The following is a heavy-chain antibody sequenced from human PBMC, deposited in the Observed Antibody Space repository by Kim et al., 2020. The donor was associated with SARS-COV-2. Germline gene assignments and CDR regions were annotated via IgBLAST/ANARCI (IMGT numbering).Heavy chain of an antibody. Sequence: SETLSLTCAVYGGSFSGYYWSWIRQPPGKGLEWIGEINHSGSTNYNPSLKSRVTISVDTSKNQFSLKLSSVTAADTAVYYCARGPGGFELPWGQGTLVTVSS. CDR3: ARGPGGFELP. V-gene: IGHV4-34*01. J-gene: IGHJ5*02. CDR1: GGSFSGYY. CDR2: INHSGST. D-gene: IGHD3-16*01.